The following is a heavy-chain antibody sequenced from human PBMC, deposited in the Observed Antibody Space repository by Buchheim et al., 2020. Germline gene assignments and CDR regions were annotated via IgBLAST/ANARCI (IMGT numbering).Heavy chain of an antibody. CDR1: GFTVSDYW. CDR2: MNYDGSSI. V-gene: IGHV3-74*01. Sequence: EVQLVESGGGLVQPGGSLRLSCVASGFTVSDYWMHWVRQGPGKGLMWISRMNYDGSSISYADSGRGRFNMFRDNARNTVSLVMNSLRAEDTAVYFCGRVAPDYSSYRFGMDVWGHGTT. CDR3: GRVAPDYSSYRFGMDV. J-gene: IGHJ6*02. D-gene: IGHD3-16*02.